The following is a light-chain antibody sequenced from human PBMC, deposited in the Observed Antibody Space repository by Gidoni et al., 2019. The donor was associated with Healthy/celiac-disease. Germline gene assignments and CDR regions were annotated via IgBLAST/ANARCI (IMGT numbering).Light chain of an antibody. J-gene: IGLJ2*01. CDR2: DAS. CDR3: SSYTSSSTLVV. V-gene: IGLV2-14*03. Sequence: SALTQPASVSGSPGQPITLSCTGTSSGVGGYNYLSWYQQHPGKAPKLMIYDASNRPSGVSNRFSGSKSGNTASLTISGLQAEDEADYYCSSYTSSSTLVVFGGGTKLTVL. CDR1: SSGVGGYNY.